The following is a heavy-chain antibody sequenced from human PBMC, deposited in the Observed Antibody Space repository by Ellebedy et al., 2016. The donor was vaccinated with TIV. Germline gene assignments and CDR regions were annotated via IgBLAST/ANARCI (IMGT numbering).Heavy chain of an antibody. CDR1: GFSLTGSD. CDR3: ARGGPGGDNWFFGL. V-gene: IGHV3-13*01. J-gene: IGHJ2*01. Sequence: PGGSLRLSCAASGFSLTGSDLHWVRRPAGKGLEWVSASGAAGDTYYPDSVRVRFTISRESAKNSFYLQMNSRTAGDTAVYYCARGGPGGDNWFFGLWGRGTRVTVSS. CDR2: SGAAGDT. D-gene: IGHD3-10*01.